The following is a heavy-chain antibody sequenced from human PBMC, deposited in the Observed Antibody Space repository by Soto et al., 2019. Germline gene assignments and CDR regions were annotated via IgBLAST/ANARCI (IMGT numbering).Heavy chain of an antibody. CDR2: ISTYNGNT. V-gene: IGHV1-18*01. D-gene: IGHD3-22*01. Sequence: QVQLVQSGAEVKKPGASVKVSCKASGYTFITYGVSWVRQAPGQGLDWLGWISTYNGNTRYAERLRGRATMTTTTTTNTAYRELRNLRSDDTAFYYCARGPTDYYDNSANYFLDYWGQGTLVTVSS. J-gene: IGHJ4*02. CDR3: ARGPTDYYDNSANYFLDY. CDR1: GYTFITYG.